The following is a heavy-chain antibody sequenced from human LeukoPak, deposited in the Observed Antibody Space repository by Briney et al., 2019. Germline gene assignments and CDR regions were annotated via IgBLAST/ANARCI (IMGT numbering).Heavy chain of an antibody. CDR2: IYYSGST. CDR3: ARASGLLYYFDY. D-gene: IGHD6-13*01. CDR1: GGSTSSYY. J-gene: IGHJ4*02. V-gene: IGHV4-59*08. Sequence: PSETLSLTCTVSGGSTSSYYWSWIRQPPGKGLEWIGYIYYSGSTNYNPSLKSRVTISVDTSKNQFSLKLSSVTAADTAVYYCARASGLLYYFDYWGQGTLVTVSS.